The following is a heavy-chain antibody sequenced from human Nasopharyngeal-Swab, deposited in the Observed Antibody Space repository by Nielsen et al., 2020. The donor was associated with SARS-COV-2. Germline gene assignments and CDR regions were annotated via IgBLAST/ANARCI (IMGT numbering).Heavy chain of an antibody. Sequence: WIRQSPSRGLEWLGRTYYRSKWYNDYAVSVKSRITINPDTSKNQFSLKLSSVTAADTAVYYCAREGGLGDPDAFDIWGQGTMVTVSS. CDR2: TYYRSKWYN. D-gene: IGHD3-16*01. V-gene: IGHV6-1*01. CDR3: AREGGLGDPDAFDI. J-gene: IGHJ3*02.